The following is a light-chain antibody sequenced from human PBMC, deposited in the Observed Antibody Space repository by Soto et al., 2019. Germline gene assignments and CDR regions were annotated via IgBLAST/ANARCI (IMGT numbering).Light chain of an antibody. CDR2: GAS. J-gene: IGKJ4*01. V-gene: IGKV3-15*01. Sequence: EIVMTQSPATPSVSPGERATLSCRASQSVAGNVAWYQQKGGQAPRLLVYGASTRATGIPARFSGSGSGTEFTLTISSLQSEDFAVYFCQQSGSSPLTFGGGTKGDIK. CDR1: QSVAGN. CDR3: QQSGSSPLT.